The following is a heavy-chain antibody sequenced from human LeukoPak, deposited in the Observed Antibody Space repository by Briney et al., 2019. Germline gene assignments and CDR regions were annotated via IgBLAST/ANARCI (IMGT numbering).Heavy chain of an antibody. D-gene: IGHD6-13*01. Sequence: NPSETLSLTCTVSGGSISNYWWSWIRQPPGKGLEWIGYVFDSGGTNYNPSLKSRVTISVDTPKKQFSLKLSSVTAADTAVYYCARGYSCSWNYFYYWGQGTLVTVSS. CDR3: ARGYSCSWNYFYY. CDR1: GGSISNYW. V-gene: IGHV4-59*01. J-gene: IGHJ4*02. CDR2: VFDSGGT.